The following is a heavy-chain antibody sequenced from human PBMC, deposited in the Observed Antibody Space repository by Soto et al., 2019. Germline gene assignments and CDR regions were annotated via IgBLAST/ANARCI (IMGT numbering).Heavy chain of an antibody. CDR3: ARWVGHYDLWSGYMVRLVLPYYHSYGMDG. D-gene: IGHD3-3*01. V-gene: IGHV4-59*01. CDR2: IYYSGST. Sequence: PSRTLSITCTVYGGSISSYYWSWIRQPPGKGLEWIGYIYYSGSTNYNPSLKSRVTISVDTSKNQFSLKLSSVTAAETAVYYCARWVGHYDLWSGYMVRLVLPYYHSYGMDGWGPGTTVSVSS. J-gene: IGHJ6*02. CDR1: GGSISSYY.